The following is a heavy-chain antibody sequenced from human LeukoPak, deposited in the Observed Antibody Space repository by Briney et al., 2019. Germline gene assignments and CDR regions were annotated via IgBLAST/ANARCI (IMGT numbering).Heavy chain of an antibody. Sequence: SETLSLTCAVYGGSFSGYYWSWIRQPPGKGLEWIGEINHSGSTNYNPSLKSRVTISVDTSKNQFSLKLSSVTAADTAVYYCARVIIGHGDYYFDYWGQGTLVTVSS. CDR1: GGSFSGYY. CDR2: INHSGST. D-gene: IGHD2-21*01. V-gene: IGHV4-34*01. CDR3: ARVIIGHGDYYFDY. J-gene: IGHJ4*02.